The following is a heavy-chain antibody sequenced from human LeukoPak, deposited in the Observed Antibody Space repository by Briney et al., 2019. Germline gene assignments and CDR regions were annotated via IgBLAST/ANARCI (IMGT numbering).Heavy chain of an antibody. D-gene: IGHD5-12*01. CDR1: GYTFTGYY. CDR3: AGGRLERLRNDFDY. V-gene: IGHV1-2*02. J-gene: IGHJ4*02. Sequence: GASVKVSCKASGYTFTGYYMHWVRQAPGQGLEWMGWINPNTGVTNYAQKLQGRITMTRDTSISTAYMELSRLTSDDTAVYYCAGGRLERLRNDFDYWGQGTLVTVSS. CDR2: INPNTGVT.